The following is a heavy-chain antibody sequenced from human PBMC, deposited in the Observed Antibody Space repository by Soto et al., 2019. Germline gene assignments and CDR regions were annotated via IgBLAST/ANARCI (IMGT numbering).Heavy chain of an antibody. J-gene: IGHJ6*02. Sequence: GGSLRLSCAASGFTFIEYYMSWIRQAPGKGLEYISYISYTSSSTNYADSVRGRFTISRDNAKNSLYLQTNSLRAEDTAVYYCVRDLRGDVCGQGPTVTVYS. CDR2: ISYTSSST. V-gene: IGHV3-11*06. CDR3: VRDLRGDV. CDR1: GFTFIEYY.